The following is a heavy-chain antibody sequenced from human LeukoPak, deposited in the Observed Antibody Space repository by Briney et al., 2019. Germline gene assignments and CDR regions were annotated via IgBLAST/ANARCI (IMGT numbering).Heavy chain of an antibody. CDR3: TIHSSYGSGSYYNDDNYYYYYMDV. CDR1: GFTFSGSA. CDR2: IRSKANSYAT. V-gene: IGHV3-73*01. Sequence: PGGSLKLSCAASGFTFSGSAMHWVRQASGKGLEWVGRIRSKANSYATAYAASVKGRFTISRDDSKNTAYLQMNSLKTEDTAVYYCTIHSSYGSGSYYNDDNYYYYYMDVWGKGTTVTISS. J-gene: IGHJ6*03. D-gene: IGHD3-10*01.